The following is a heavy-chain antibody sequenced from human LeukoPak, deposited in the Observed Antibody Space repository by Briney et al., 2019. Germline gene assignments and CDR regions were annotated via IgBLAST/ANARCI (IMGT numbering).Heavy chain of an antibody. Sequence: PGGSLRLSCSASGFTFSAYAMYWVRQAPGKGLEYVSGISNNGGSSFYADSVKGRFTISRDNSKNTLYLQMNSLRAEDTAVYYCASDSYSPEYFQHWGQGTLVTVSS. CDR2: ISNNGGSS. J-gene: IGHJ1*01. CDR1: GFTFSAYA. D-gene: IGHD2-15*01. V-gene: IGHV3-64*04. CDR3: ASDSYSPEYFQH.